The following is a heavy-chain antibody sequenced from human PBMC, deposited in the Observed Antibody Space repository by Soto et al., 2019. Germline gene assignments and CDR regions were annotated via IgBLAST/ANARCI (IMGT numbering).Heavy chain of an antibody. J-gene: IGHJ4*02. D-gene: IGHD5-12*01. Sequence: PGGPLSLSCAASGLTFSSYAMHWVRQAPGKGLEWVAVISYDGSNKYYADSVKGRFTISRDNSKNTLYLQMNSLRSDDTAVYYCARVQSGYDFAYWGQGTLVTVSS. V-gene: IGHV3-30-3*01. CDR2: ISYDGSNK. CDR3: ARVQSGYDFAY. CDR1: GLTFSSYA.